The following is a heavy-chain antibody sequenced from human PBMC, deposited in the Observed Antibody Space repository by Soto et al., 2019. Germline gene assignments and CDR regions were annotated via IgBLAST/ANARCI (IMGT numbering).Heavy chain of an antibody. CDR1: GFTVSSNY. V-gene: IGHV3-66*01. CDR2: IYSGGST. CDR3: ARDNSSSWYLYYYGMDV. D-gene: IGHD6-13*01. J-gene: IGHJ6*02. Sequence: PGGSLRLSCAASGFTVSSNYMSWVRQAPGKGLEWVSVIYSGGSTYYADSVKGRFTISRDNSKNTLYLQMNSLRAEDTAVYYCARDNSSSWYLYYYGMDVWGQGTTVTVSS.